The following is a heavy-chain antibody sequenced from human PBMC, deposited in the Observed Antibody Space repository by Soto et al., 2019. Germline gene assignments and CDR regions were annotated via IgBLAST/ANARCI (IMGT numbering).Heavy chain of an antibody. V-gene: IGHV4-61*01. Sequence: SETLSLTCTVSGGSVSSGSYYWSWIRQPPGKGLEWIGYIYYSGGTNYNPSLKSRVTISVDTSKNQFSLKLSSVTAADTAVYYCARDHGPLGATGRWFDPWGQGTLVTVSS. CDR1: GGSVSSGSYY. CDR2: IYYSGGT. CDR3: ARDHGPLGATGRWFDP. D-gene: IGHD1-26*01. J-gene: IGHJ5*02.